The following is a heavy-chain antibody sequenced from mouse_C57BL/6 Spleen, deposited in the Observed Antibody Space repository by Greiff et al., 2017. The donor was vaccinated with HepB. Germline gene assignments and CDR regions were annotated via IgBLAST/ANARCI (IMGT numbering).Heavy chain of an antibody. CDR2: IRSKSSNYAT. V-gene: IGHV10-3*01. J-gene: IGHJ3*01. CDR1: GFTFNTYA. Sequence: DVMLVESGGGLVQPKGSLKLSCAASGFTFNTYAMHWVRQAPGKGLEWVARIRSKSSNYATYYADSVKDRFTISRDDSQSMLYLQMNNLKTEDTAIYYCVRDTYYSNWLAYWGQGTLVTVSA. D-gene: IGHD2-5*01. CDR3: VRDTYYSNWLAY.